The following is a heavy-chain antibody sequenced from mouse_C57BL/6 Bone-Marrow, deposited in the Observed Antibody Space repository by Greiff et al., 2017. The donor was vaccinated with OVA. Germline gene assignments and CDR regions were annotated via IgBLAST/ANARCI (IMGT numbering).Heavy chain of an antibody. V-gene: IGHV1-76*01. Sequence: VQLQQSGAELVRPGASVKLSCKASGYTFTDYYINWVKQRPGQGLEWIARIYPGSGNTYYNEKFKGKATLTAEKSSSTAYLQLSSLTSEDSAVYVCATHCDVWGTGTTVTVSS. CDR3: ATHCDV. CDR1: GYTFTDYY. J-gene: IGHJ1*03. CDR2: IYPGSGNT.